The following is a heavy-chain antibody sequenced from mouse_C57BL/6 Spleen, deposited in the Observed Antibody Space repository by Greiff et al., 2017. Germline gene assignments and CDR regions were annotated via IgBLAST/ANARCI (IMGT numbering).Heavy chain of an antibody. D-gene: IGHD1-1*01. J-gene: IGHJ4*01. CDR2: INPSTGGT. CDR1: GYSFTGYY. V-gene: IGHV1-42*01. CDR3: ARYYYGSSLYAMDY. Sequence: EVKLVESGPELVKPGASVKISCKASGYSFTGYYMNWVKQSPEKSLEWIGEINPSTGGTTYNQKFKAKATLTVDKSSSTAYMQLKSLTSEDSAVYYCARYYYGSSLYAMDYWGQGTSVTVSS.